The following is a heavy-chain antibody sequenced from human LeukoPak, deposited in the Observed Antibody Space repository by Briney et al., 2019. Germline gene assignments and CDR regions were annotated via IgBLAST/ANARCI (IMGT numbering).Heavy chain of an antibody. Sequence: SETLSLTCAVYGGSLSGYYWSGIRQPPGKGLEWIGEISHSGSTNYNPSLKGRVTISVDTSKNQFSLQLSSVTAADTAVYYCARQGSAMVRGVSWFDPWGQGTLVTVSS. D-gene: IGHD3-10*01. V-gene: IGHV4-34*01. J-gene: IGHJ5*02. CDR3: ARQGSAMVRGVSWFDP. CDR1: GGSLSGYY. CDR2: ISHSGST.